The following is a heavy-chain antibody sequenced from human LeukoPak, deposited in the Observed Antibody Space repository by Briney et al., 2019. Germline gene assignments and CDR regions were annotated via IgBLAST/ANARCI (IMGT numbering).Heavy chain of an antibody. Sequence: SETLSLTCTVSGGSISSYYWSWIRQPPGKGLEWIGYIYYSGSTNYNPSLKSRVTISVDTSKNQFSLKLSSVTAADTAVYYCAREVPAATEVHYYYMDVWGKGTTVTISS. CDR2: IYYSGST. CDR1: GGSISSYY. D-gene: IGHD2-2*01. V-gene: IGHV4-59*01. J-gene: IGHJ6*03. CDR3: AREVPAATEVHYYYMDV.